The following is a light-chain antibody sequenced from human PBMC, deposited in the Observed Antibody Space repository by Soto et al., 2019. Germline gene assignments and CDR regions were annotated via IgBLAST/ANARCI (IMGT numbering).Light chain of an antibody. CDR1: QSISDT. CDR2: GAS. CDR3: QQRSNWPIT. Sequence: EIVMTQSPATLSVSPGGRATLSCRASQSISDTLAWYQQKPGQAPRLLIYGASKRATGFPARFSGSGSGTDFTLTISSLEPGDFAVYYCQQRSNWPITFGQGTRLEIK. V-gene: IGKV3-11*01. J-gene: IGKJ5*01.